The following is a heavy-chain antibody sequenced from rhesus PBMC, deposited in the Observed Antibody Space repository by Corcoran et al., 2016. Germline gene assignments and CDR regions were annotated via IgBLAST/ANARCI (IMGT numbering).Heavy chain of an antibody. J-gene: IGHJ4*01. CDR3: TKDHAY. V-gene: IGHV4-80*01. CDR1: GVSISVYW. Sequence: QVQLLESGPGLVKPSETLSLTCAVSGVSISVYWWTWIRQPPGKGLEYSGEFNGKSGSTSYNRSLKSRATFSKDVSKNQFSLKLNSVTAADTAVYYCTKDHAYWGQGVLVTVSS. D-gene: IGHD6-19*01. CDR2: FNGKSGST.